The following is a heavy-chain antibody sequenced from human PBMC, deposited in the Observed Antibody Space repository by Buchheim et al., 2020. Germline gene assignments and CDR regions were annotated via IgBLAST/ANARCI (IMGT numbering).Heavy chain of an antibody. CDR1: GFTFSNHG. Sequence: QVQLVESGGGVVQPGRSLRLSCAASGFTFSNHGMYWVRQAPGKGLQWVALISFDGTNTSYADSFMGRFTVSRDNSKNTLYLQMNSLRLEDTAVYYCVGGQLRSLEWLFVPWGQGT. CDR3: VGGQLRSLEWLFVP. CDR2: ISFDGTNT. J-gene: IGHJ5*02. V-gene: IGHV3-30*03. D-gene: IGHD3-3*01.